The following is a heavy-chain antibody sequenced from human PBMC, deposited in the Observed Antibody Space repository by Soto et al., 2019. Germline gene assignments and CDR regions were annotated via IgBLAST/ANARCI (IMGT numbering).Heavy chain of an antibody. CDR3: AEVDRTIFGVVIIPYYYYGMDV. D-gene: IGHD3-3*01. CDR1: GFTFSSYG. Sequence: GGSLRLSCAASGFTFSSYGMHWVRQAPGKGLEWVAVISYDGSNKYYADSVKGRFTISRDNSKNTLYLQMNSLRAEDTAVYYCAEVDRTIFGVVIIPYYYYGMDVRGQGTTVTISS. J-gene: IGHJ6*02. V-gene: IGHV3-30*18. CDR2: ISYDGSNK.